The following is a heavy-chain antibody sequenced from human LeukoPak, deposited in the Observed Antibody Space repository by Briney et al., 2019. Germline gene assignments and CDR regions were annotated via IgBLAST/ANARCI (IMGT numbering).Heavy chain of an antibody. J-gene: IGHJ6*03. D-gene: IGHD6-6*01. Sequence: PSETLSLTCTVSGGSISSSSYYWSWIRQPPGKGLEWIGYIYYSGSTKYNPSLKSRVTISVDTSKNQFSLRLSSVTAADTAVYYGARDWGVSARPGYMDVWGKGTTVTVSS. CDR1: GGSISSSSYY. CDR2: IYYSGST. CDR3: ARDWGVSARPGYMDV. V-gene: IGHV4-61*01.